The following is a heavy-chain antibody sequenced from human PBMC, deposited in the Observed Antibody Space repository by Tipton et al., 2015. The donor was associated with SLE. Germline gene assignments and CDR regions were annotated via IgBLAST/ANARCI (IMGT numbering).Heavy chain of an antibody. CDR1: GGSFSGYY. D-gene: IGHD5-12*01. J-gene: IGHJ4*02. CDR2: INHSGST. Sequence: TLSLTCAVYGGSFSGYYWSWIRQPPGKGLEWIGEINHSGSTNYNPSLKSRVTISVDTSKNQFSLKLSPVTAADTAVYYCARDHGGYVGYWGQGTLVTISS. V-gene: IGHV4-34*01. CDR3: ARDHGGYVGY.